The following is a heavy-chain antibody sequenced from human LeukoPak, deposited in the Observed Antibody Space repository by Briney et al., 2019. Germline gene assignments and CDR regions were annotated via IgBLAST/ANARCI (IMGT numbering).Heavy chain of an antibody. CDR3: ARGGLLFVVVPASIPTGLHDDFDS. CDR2: SSSSSSTI. V-gene: IGHV3-48*01. D-gene: IGHD2-2*02. J-gene: IGHJ3*02. Sequence: GRTLGLSCAASGFTFSSYSMNWVRHAPGKGLGWGSFSSSSSSTIYYADSVKGRFTISRDNAKNSLYLQINSLRAQDTAVYYCARGGLLFVVVPASIPTGLHDDFDSWGQGTMVTVSS. CDR1: GFTFSSYS.